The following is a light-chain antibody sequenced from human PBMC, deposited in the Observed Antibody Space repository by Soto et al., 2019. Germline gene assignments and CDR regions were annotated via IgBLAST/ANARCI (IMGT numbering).Light chain of an antibody. CDR2: DVS. CDR1: SSDVGGYNF. CDR3: SSYTSSSTQV. J-gene: IGLJ1*01. Sequence: QSALTQPASVSGSPGQSITISCTGTSSDVGGYNFVSWYQQHPGKAPKFLIYDVSNRPSGVSTRFFGSKSGNTASLTISGLQAEDEADYYCSSYTSSSTQVFGTGTKLTVL. V-gene: IGLV2-14*03.